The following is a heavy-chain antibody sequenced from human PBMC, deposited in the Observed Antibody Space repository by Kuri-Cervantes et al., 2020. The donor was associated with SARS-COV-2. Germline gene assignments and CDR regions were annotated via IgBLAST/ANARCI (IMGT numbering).Heavy chain of an antibody. V-gene: IGHV3-64*02. CDR3: ARAGAQVPAGNY. Sequence: GESLKISCAASEFTFSSYAMHWVRQAPGKGLEYVSAISSNGGSTYYADSVKGRFTISRDNSKNTLYLQMGSLRAEDMAVYYCARAGAQVPAGNYWGQGTLVTDSS. D-gene: IGHD2-2*01. CDR1: EFTFSSYA. J-gene: IGHJ4*02. CDR2: ISSNGGST.